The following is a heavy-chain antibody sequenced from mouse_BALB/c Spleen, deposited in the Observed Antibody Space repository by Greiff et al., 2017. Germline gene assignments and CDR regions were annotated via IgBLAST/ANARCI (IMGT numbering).Heavy chain of an antibody. CDR1: GYTFTDYY. J-gene: IGHJ4*01. CDR3: ARWDYYGYVYYYAMDY. V-gene: IGHV1-84*02. Sequence: QVQLKQSGPELVKPGASVKISCKASGYTFTDYYINWVKQKPGQGLEWIGWIYPGSGNTKYNEKFKGKATLTVDTSSSTAYMQLSSLTSEDTAVYFCARWDYYGYVYYYAMDYWGQGTSVTVSS. CDR2: IYPGSGNT. D-gene: IGHD1-2*01.